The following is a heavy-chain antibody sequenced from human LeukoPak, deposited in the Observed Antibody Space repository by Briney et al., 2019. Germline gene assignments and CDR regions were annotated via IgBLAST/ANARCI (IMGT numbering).Heavy chain of an antibody. CDR1: GGTFSSYA. Sequence: SVKVSCKASGGTFSSYAISWVRQAPGQGLGWMGGIIPIFGTANYAQKFQGRVTITADESTSTAYMELSSLRSEDTAVYYCASLKGHTVTTSDWFDPWGQGTLVTVSS. CDR3: ASLKGHTVTTSDWFDP. CDR2: IIPIFGTA. J-gene: IGHJ5*02. D-gene: IGHD4-17*01. V-gene: IGHV1-69*13.